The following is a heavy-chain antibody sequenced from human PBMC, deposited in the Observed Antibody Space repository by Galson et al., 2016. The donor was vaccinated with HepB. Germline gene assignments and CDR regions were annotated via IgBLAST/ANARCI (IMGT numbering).Heavy chain of an antibody. V-gene: IGHV3-21*01. CDR1: GFPFSSYN. D-gene: IGHD5-12*01. J-gene: IGHJ4*02. CDR3: ARGGLILPTSFDF. Sequence: SLRLSCAASGFPFSSYNMNWVRQAPGKGLEWVSSISSSGTYIYYADSLKGRFTISRDNAKKSLHLQMNSLRANDTAVYYCARGGLILPTSFDFWGQGALVTVSS. CDR2: ISSSGTYI.